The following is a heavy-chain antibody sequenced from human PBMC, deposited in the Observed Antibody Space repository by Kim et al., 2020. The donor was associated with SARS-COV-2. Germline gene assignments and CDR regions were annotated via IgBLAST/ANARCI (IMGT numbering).Heavy chain of an antibody. CDR3: ASTSLPYYDILTGYYPLNRERRYYYGMDV. CDR2: INTNTGNP. J-gene: IGHJ6*02. V-gene: IGHV7-4-1*02. CDR1: GYTFTSYA. D-gene: IGHD3-9*01. Sequence: ASVKVSCKASGYTFTSYAMNWVRQAPGQGLEWMGWINTNTGNPTYAQGFTGRFVFSLDTSVSTAYLQISSLKAEDTAVYYCASTSLPYYDILTGYYPLNRERRYYYGMDVWGQGTTVTVSS.